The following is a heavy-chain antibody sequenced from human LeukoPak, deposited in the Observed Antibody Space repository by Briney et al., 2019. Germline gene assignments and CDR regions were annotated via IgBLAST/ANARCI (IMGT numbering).Heavy chain of an antibody. J-gene: IGHJ6*02. D-gene: IGHD3-3*01. Sequence: GGSLRLSCAASGFTFSSCIRNWVRQAPGKGLEWVSSISSRSSIIYYADSVKGRFTVSRDNAKNSLYLQMNSLRAEDTAVYYCARDDSVLRFLESAVDVSGQGSTVTVSS. CDR2: ISSRSSII. V-gene: IGHV3-21*01. CDR1: GFTFSSCI. CDR3: ARDDSVLRFLESAVDV.